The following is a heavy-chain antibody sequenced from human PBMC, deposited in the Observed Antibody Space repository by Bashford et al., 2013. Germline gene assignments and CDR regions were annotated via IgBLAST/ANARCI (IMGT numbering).Heavy chain of an antibody. Sequence: SQTLSLTCAISGDSVSSNSAAWNWIRQSPSRGLEWLGMTYYRSKWNNDYALSVKSRITINADTSKNQFSLQVNSVTPEDTADYYCARGRASAFDIWGQGTMVTVSS. CDR1: GDSVSSNSAA. CDR3: ARGRASAFDI. D-gene: IGHD2-2*01. CDR2: TYYRSKWNN. J-gene: IGHJ3*02. V-gene: IGHV6-1*01.